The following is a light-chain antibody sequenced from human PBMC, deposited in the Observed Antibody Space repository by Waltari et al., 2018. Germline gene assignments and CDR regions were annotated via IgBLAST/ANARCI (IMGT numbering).Light chain of an antibody. V-gene: IGKV1-5*03. CDR3: QQYDTYSPHS. CDR1: QSVSW. Sequence: DIQMTQSPSTLSASVGDTVTITCRARQSVSWLAWYQQKPGEAPKLLIYEASTLKRGVPSRFSGRGSGTEFTLTISSLQPDDFATFFCQQYDTYSPHSFGQGTKLEIK. CDR2: EAS. J-gene: IGKJ2*03.